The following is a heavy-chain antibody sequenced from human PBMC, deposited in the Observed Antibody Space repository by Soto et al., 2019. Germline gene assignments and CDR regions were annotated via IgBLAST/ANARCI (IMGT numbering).Heavy chain of an antibody. J-gene: IGHJ4*02. D-gene: IGHD3-22*01. V-gene: IGHV5-51*01. CDR3: ARQSAEYYYDSSGYYFFDY. CDR1: GYSFTSYW. CDR2: IYPGDSDT. Sequence: PGESLKISCKGSGYSFTSYWIGWVRQMPGKGLEWMGIIYPGDSDTRYSPSFQGQVTISADKSISTAYLQWSSLKASDTAMYYCARQSAEYYYDSSGYYFFDYCGQGTLVTVSS.